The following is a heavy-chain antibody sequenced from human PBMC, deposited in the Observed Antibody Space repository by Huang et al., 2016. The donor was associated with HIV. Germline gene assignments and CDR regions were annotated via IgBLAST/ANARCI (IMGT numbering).Heavy chain of an antibody. D-gene: IGHD1-26*01. Sequence: EVQLVESGGGLVKRGGSLRLSCAASEFPFSWFTMNWVRQAPGKGREWVSSISGSGNDKDYANSVKGRFTISRDNAKNSLYLQMNRLRGEDTAVYFCARREGAWEGALDIWGQGTMVTVSS. CDR1: EFPFSWFT. CDR2: ISGSGNDK. J-gene: IGHJ3*02. CDR3: ARREGAWEGALDI. V-gene: IGHV3-21*01.